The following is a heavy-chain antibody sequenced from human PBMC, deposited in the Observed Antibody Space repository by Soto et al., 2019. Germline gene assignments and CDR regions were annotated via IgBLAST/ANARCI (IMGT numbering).Heavy chain of an antibody. CDR2: IYYSGGT. Sequence: PSETLSLTCTVSGGSIRSYDHYWSWIRQPPGKGLEWIGYIYYSGGTYYSPSLKSRLTISVDTSKNQFSLKMTSVTAADTAVYYCARVHWGSSVIGYYFDYWGQGTLVTVSS. CDR3: ARVHWGSSVIGYYFDY. CDR1: GGSIRSYDHY. D-gene: IGHD7-27*01. V-gene: IGHV4-30-4*01. J-gene: IGHJ4*02.